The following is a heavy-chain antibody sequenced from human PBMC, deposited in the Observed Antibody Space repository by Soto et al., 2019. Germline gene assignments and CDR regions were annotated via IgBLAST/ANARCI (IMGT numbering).Heavy chain of an antibody. CDR1: GGSISTYY. V-gene: IGHV4-59*01. CDR3: ARSTGYGDSYFDY. J-gene: IGHJ4*02. D-gene: IGHD4-17*01. CDR2: IYYSRST. Sequence: QVQLQESGPGLVKPSETLSLTCTVSGGSISTYYWNWIRQPPGKGLEWIGYIYYSRSTNYNPSLTSRVSISGDTSKNQLSLTLSSVTAADTAVYYCARSTGYGDSYFDYWGQGTLVTVSS.